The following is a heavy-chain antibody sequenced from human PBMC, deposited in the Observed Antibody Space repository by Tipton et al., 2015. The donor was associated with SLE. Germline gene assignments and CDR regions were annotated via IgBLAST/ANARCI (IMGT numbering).Heavy chain of an antibody. CDR3: AKDISTWILYFDY. D-gene: IGHD3-3*02. CDR2: ISGDGVST. CDR1: GFTFSRYG. V-gene: IGHV3-23*01. Sequence: SLRLSCAASGFTFSRYGMSWVRQVPGKGLEWVSTISGDGVSTYYADSVKGRFTISRDNSKNTLYLEMNSLRADDTAIYYCAKDISTWILYFDYWGQGTLLTVSS. J-gene: IGHJ4*02.